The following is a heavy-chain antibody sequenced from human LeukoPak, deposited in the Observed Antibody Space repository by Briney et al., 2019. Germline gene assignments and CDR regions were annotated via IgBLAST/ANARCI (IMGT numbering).Heavy chain of an antibody. CDR3: ARDSSRADYDILTGYYP. D-gene: IGHD3-9*01. V-gene: IGHV1-69*04. Sequence: ASVKVSCKASGGTFSSYAISWVRQAPGQGLEWMGRIIPIFGIANYAQKFQGRVTITADKSTSTAYMELSSLRSEDTAVYYCARDSSRADYDILTGYYPWGQGTLVTVSS. CDR2: IIPIFGIA. CDR1: GGTFSSYA. J-gene: IGHJ5*02.